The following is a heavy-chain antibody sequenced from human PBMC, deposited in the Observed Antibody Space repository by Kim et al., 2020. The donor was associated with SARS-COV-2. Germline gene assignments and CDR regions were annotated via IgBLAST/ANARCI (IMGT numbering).Heavy chain of an antibody. CDR1: GFTFSSYA. CDR3: AKIKRDYYGSGSTSYYFDY. CDR2: ISGSGGST. D-gene: IGHD3-10*01. Sequence: GGSLRLSCAASGFTFSSYAMSWVRQAPGKGLEWVSAISGSGGSTYYADSVKGRFTISRDNSKNTLYLQMNSLRAEDTAVYYCAKIKRDYYGSGSTSYYFDYWGQGTLVTVSS. J-gene: IGHJ4*02. V-gene: IGHV3-23*01.